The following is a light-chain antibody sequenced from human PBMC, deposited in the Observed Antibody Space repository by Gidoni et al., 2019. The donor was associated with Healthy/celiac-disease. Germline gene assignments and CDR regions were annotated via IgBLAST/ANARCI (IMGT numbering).Light chain of an antibody. Sequence: FVMTQSPLSLPVTPGEPASIPCRSSQSLLHSNGYNYLDWYLQKPGQSPPLLIYLGSNRASGVPDRFSGSGSGTDFTLKISRGEAEDVGVYYCMQALQTPLTFGGXTKVEIK. CDR1: QSLLHSNGYNY. J-gene: IGKJ4*01. CDR3: MQALQTPLT. V-gene: IGKV2-28*01. CDR2: LGS.